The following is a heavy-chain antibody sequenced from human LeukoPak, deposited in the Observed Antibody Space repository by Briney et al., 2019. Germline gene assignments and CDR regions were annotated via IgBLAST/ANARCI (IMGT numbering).Heavy chain of an antibody. V-gene: IGHV3-23*01. CDR1: GFTFSSSA. CDR3: ARLAYYGSGSYWP. CDR2: ISVSGGNT. J-gene: IGHJ5*02. D-gene: IGHD3-10*01. Sequence: AGGSLRLSCAASGFTFSSSAMTWVRQAPGKGLEWVSSISVSGGNTNYADSVKGRFTISRDNSKNTLYLQMNSLRVEDTAVYYCARLAYYGSGSYWPRGQGTLVTVSS.